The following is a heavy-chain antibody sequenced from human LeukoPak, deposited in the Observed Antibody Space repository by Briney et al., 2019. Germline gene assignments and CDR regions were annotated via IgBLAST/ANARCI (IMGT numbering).Heavy chain of an antibody. CDR1: GGSISSSSYY. V-gene: IGHV4-39*01. D-gene: IGHD6-13*01. Sequence: SETLSLTCTVSGGSISSSSYYWGWIRQPPGKGLEWIGSNYYSGSTYYNPSLKSRVTISVDTSKNQFSLKLSSVTAADTAVYYCAGGGYSSSGAWFDPWGQGTLVTVSS. CDR3: AGGGYSSSGAWFDP. CDR2: NYYSGST. J-gene: IGHJ5*02.